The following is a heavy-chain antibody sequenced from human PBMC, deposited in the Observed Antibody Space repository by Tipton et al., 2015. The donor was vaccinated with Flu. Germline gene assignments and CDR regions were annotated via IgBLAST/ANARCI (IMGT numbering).Heavy chain of an antibody. Sequence: AVSRSTFSTYWMDWVRQTPEKGLEWVANINQDGSEKHYVDSVKGRFTISRDNAKNSLYLQLNSLRVEDTAVYYCATLGNSGTDGFDIWGQGTMVTISS. V-gene: IGHV3-7*01. CDR3: ATLGNSGTDGFDI. CDR1: RSTFSTYW. D-gene: IGHD6-13*01. CDR2: INQDGSEK. J-gene: IGHJ3*02.